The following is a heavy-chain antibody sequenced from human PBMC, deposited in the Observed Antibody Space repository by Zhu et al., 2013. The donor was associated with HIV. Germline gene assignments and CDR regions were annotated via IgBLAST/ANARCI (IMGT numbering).Heavy chain of an antibody. CDR1: GGTFSSYA. D-gene: IGHD2-2*01. CDR3: ARIGGGHCSSTSCYRGWFDP. CDR2: IIPIFGTA. Sequence: QVQLVQSGAEVKKPGSSVKVSCKASGGTFSSYAISWVRQAPGQGLEWMGGIIPIFGTANYAQKFQGRVTITADESTSTAYMELSSLRSEDTAVYYCARIGGGHCSSTSCYRGWFDPWGQGTLVTVSS. J-gene: IGHJ5*02. V-gene: IGHV1-69*01.